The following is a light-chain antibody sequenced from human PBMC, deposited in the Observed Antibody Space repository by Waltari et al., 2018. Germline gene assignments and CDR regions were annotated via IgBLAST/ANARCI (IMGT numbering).Light chain of an antibody. V-gene: IGLV1-40*01. CDR3: QSYDSSLGGSV. CDR2: GNS. CDR1: SSNIGARYD. J-gene: IGLJ2*01. Sequence: QSVLTQPPSVSGAPGQRVPISCTGSSSNIGARYDVNWYQQLPGKAPKLLIHGNSNRPSGVPDRISGSKSGTSASLAITGLQAEDEADYYCQSYDSSLGGSVFGGGTKLTVL.